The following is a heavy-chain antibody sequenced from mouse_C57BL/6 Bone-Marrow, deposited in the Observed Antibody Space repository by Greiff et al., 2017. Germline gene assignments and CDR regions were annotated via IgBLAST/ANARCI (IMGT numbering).Heavy chain of an antibody. CDR2: IHPNSGST. V-gene: IGHV1-64*01. CDR3: ARSCQLRLLDC. CDR1: GYTFTSYW. D-gene: IGHD3-2*02. Sequence: QVQLQQPGAELVKPGASVKLSRKASGYTFTSYWMHWVKQRPGQGLEWIGMIHPNSGSTNYNEKFKSKATLTVDKSSSTAYMQLSSLTSEDSAVYYCARSCQLRLLDCWGQGTTLTVSS. J-gene: IGHJ2*01.